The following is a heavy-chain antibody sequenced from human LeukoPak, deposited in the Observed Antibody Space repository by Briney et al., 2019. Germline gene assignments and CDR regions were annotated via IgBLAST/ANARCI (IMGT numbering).Heavy chain of an antibody. Sequence: PSETLSLTCTVSGGSISSSSYYWGWIRQPPGKGLEWIGEINHSGSTNYNPSLKSRVTISVDTSKNQFSLKLSSVTAADTAVYYCARALGDRYSSGWYVAGDAFDIWGQGTMVTVSS. V-gene: IGHV4-39*07. CDR3: ARALGDRYSSGWYVAGDAFDI. CDR1: GGSISSSSYY. D-gene: IGHD6-19*01. CDR2: INHSGST. J-gene: IGHJ3*02.